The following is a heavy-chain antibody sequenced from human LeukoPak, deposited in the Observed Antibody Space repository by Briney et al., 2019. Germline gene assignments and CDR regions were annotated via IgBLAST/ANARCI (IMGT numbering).Heavy chain of an antibody. Sequence: GSLRLXXAASGFXFSSHWMHWVRQVPGKGLVWVSRINRDGSSANYADSVKGRFTISRDNAKNTLYLQMNSLRAEDTAVYYCARDGIAVAGKDYWGQGTLVTVSS. V-gene: IGHV3-74*01. CDR2: INRDGSSA. CDR3: ARDGIAVAGKDY. CDR1: GFXFSSHW. D-gene: IGHD6-19*01. J-gene: IGHJ4*02.